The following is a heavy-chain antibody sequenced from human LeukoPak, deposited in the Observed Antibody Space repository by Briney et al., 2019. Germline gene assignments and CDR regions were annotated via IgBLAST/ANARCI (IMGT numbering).Heavy chain of an antibody. CDR2: ISYDGSNK. V-gene: IGHV3-30*04. CDR1: GFTFSSYA. CDR3: ANWFDP. J-gene: IGHJ5*02. Sequence: GRSLRLSCAASGFTFSSYAMHWVRQAPGKGLEWVAVISYDGSNKYYADSVKGRFTISRDNSKNTLYRQMNSLRAEDTAVYYCANWFDPWGQGTLVTVSS.